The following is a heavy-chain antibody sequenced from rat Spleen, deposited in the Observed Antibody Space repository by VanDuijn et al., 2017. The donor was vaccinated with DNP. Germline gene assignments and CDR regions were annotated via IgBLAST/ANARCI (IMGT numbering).Heavy chain of an antibody. Sequence: EVQLVESGGGLVQPGRSLKVSCAASGFSFSDYYLAWVRQAPTKGLEWVAYIYYDGGSTDYGDSVKGRFTISRDNAKSILYLQLDSLRSEDTATYYCARPDYWGQGVMVTVSS. CDR1: GFSFSDYY. CDR3: ARPDY. V-gene: IGHV5-20*01. CDR2: IYYDGGST. J-gene: IGHJ2*01.